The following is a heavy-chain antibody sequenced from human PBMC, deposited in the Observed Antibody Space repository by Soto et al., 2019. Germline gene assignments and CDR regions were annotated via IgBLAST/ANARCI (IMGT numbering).Heavy chain of an antibody. D-gene: IGHD1-7*01. J-gene: IGHJ4*02. CDR1: GYTFTSYA. V-gene: IGHV1-3*01. CDR2: INAGNGNT. CDR3: ARDGRRYNWNYDFDY. Sequence: QVQLVQSGAEVKKPGASVKVSCKASGYTFTSYAMHWVRQAPGQRLERMGWINAGNGNTKYSQKFQGRVTITRDTCASTAYMELSSLRSEDTAVYYCARDGRRYNWNYDFDYWGQGALVTVSS.